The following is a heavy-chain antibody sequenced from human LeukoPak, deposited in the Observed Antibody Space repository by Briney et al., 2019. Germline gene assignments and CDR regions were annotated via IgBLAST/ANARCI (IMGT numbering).Heavy chain of an antibody. D-gene: IGHD6-19*01. J-gene: IGHJ4*02. CDR3: ARSLGSGWIHLVEY. CDR1: GFTFNTYA. CDR2: VSYDGGAK. V-gene: IGHV3-30*03. Sequence: PGGALRLSCAAPGFTFNTYALHRVRQAPAKGLERVAVVSYDGGAKYYADSVKGRFTISRDNSKNTVDLQMYSLRAEDSAVYYCARSLGSGWIHLVEYWGQGTLVTVS.